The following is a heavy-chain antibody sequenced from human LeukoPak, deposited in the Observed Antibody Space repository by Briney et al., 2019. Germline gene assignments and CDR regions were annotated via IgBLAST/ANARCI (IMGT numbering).Heavy chain of an antibody. CDR1: GFTFNDYV. J-gene: IGHJ4*02. CDR2: ISIDGNNK. CDR3: AKDQSQ. Sequence: TGGSLRLSCAASGFTFNDYVMHWVRQAPGKGLEWVAVISIDGNNKYYGDSVKGRFTISRDNSKNTLYLQINSLRPEDTAVYYCAKDQSQWGQGTLVIVSS. V-gene: IGHV3-30*18.